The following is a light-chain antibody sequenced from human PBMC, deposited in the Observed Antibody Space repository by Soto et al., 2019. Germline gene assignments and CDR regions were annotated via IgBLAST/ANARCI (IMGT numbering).Light chain of an antibody. CDR2: WTS. CDR1: QSFLYSSDNKNY. CDR3: QQYYDTPLT. V-gene: IGKV4-1*01. Sequence: DILMTQSPDSLAVSLGERATINCKSSQSFLYSSDNKNYLAWYQQKPGQPPKLLIFWTSIRESGVPDRFIGGGSGTDFTLTISSLQAEDVAVYYCQQYYDTPLTFGGGTKVDI. J-gene: IGKJ4*01.